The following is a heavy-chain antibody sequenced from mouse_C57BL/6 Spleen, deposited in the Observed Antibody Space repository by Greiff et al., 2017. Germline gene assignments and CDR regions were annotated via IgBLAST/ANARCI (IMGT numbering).Heavy chain of an antibody. J-gene: IGHJ2*01. CDR1: GYTFTDYN. CDR3: ARGLGNYFDY. V-gene: IGHV1-22*01. Sequence: DVQLQESGPELVKPGASVKMSCKASGYTFTDYNMHWVKQSHGQSLEWIGYINPNNGGTSYNQKFKGKATLTVNKSSSTAYMELRSLTSADSAVYYCARGLGNYFDYWGQGTTLTVSS. CDR2: INPNNGGT. D-gene: IGHD1-1*02.